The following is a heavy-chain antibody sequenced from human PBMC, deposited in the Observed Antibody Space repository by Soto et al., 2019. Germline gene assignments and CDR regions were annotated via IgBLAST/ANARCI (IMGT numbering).Heavy chain of an antibody. CDR3: ARGVPTYYYGSGSELPNTNDY. CDR2: ISAYNGNT. Sequence: QVQLVQSGAEVKKPGASVKVSCKASGYTFTSYGISWVRQAPGQGLEWMGWISAYNGNTNYAQKLQGRITMTTDTSTSTAYMELRSLRSDDKDVYYCARGVPTYYYGSGSELPNTNDYWGQGTLVTVSS. V-gene: IGHV1-18*01. CDR1: GYTFTSYG. J-gene: IGHJ4*02. D-gene: IGHD3-10*01.